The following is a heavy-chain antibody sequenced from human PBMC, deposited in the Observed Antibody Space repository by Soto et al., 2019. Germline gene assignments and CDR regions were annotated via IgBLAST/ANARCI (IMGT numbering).Heavy chain of an antibody. Sequence: KGLKWFSIISGSGGSTKYADTWKGRCTISRDNSKNTLYLQMNSLRAEDTAVYYCANFCFQEEDGIRDVRSVSAFLLNRSSDL. V-gene: IGHV3-23*01. CDR3: ANFCFQEEDGIRDVRSVSAFLLNRSSDL. J-gene: IGHJ2*01. D-gene: IGHD3-10*02. CDR2: ISGSGGST.